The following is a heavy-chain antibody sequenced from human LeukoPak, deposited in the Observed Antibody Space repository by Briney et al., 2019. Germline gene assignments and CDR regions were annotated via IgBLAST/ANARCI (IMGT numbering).Heavy chain of an antibody. J-gene: IGHJ5*02. D-gene: IGHD6-6*01. Sequence: PGGSLRLSCAASGFTFSSYSMNWVRQAPGKGLEWVSSISSSSSYIYYADSVKGRFTISRDNAKNSLYLQMNSLRAEDTAVYYCAREPSQYSSSSFWFDPWGQGTLVTVSS. CDR3: AREPSQYSSSSFWFDP. CDR2: ISSSSSYI. V-gene: IGHV3-21*01. CDR1: GFTFSSYS.